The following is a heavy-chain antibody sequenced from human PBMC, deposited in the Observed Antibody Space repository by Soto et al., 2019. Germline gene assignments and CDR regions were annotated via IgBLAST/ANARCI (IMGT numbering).Heavy chain of an antibody. D-gene: IGHD5-12*01. CDR2: IYSGGST. CDR1: GFTVSSNY. CDR3: ARDIPEYSGPEGNY. Sequence: GGSLRLSCAASGFTVSSNYMSWVRQAPGKGLEWVSVIYSGGSTYYADSVKGRFTISRDNSKNTLYLQMSSLRAEDTAVYYCARDIPEYSGPEGNYWGQGTLVTVSS. V-gene: IGHV3-66*01. J-gene: IGHJ4*02.